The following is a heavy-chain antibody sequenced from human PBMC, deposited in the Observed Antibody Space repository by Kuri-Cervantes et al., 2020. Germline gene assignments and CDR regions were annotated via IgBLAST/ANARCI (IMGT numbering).Heavy chain of an antibody. J-gene: IGHJ4*02. D-gene: IGHD1-26*01. Sequence: SETLSLTCTVSGGSISSGSYYWSWIRQPAGKGLEWIGRIYTSGSTNYNPFLKSRVTLSVDTSKHQFSLKLSSVTAADTAVYYCASGTPLRYSGSYHSFDYWGQGTLVTVSS. CDR2: IYTSGST. CDR1: GGSISSGSYY. V-gene: IGHV4-61*02. CDR3: ASGTPLRYSGSYHSFDY.